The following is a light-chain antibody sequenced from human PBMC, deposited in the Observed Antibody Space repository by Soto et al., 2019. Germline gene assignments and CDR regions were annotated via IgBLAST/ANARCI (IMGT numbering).Light chain of an antibody. V-gene: IGKV1-5*03. CDR1: QTISSW. J-gene: IGKJ1*01. Sequence: DIHMTQTQSSRSASVGYRVTITCRASQTISSWLAWYQQKPGKAPKLLIYKASTLKSGVPSRFSGSGSGTEFTLTISSLQPDDFATYYCQHYNSYSEAFGQGTKVDI. CDR2: KAS. CDR3: QHYNSYSEA.